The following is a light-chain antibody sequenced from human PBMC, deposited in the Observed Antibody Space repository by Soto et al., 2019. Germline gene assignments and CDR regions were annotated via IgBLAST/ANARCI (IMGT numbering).Light chain of an antibody. J-gene: IGLJ3*02. CDR3: QSYDSSLSGSWV. V-gene: IGLV1-40*01. CDR1: SSNIGAGFD. CDR2: GNN. Sequence: QSVLTQPPSVSGAPGQRVTISCTGSSSNIGAGFDVHWYQQLPGTAPKLLIYGNNHRPSTVPDRFSGSKSGTSASLAITGLQADDEADYYRQSYDSSLSGSWVFGGGTKLTVL.